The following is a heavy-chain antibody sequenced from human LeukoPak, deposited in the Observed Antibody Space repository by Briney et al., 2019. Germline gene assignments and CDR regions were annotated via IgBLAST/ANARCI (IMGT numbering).Heavy chain of an antibody. CDR3: ARSNSSGWPYYFDY. CDR1: GFSFSDYN. V-gene: IGHV3-48*01. Sequence: GGSLRLSCAASGFSFSDYNMNWVRQAPGKGLEWVSYISSSGSIYYADSVKGRFTITRDNSKNTLYLQMNSLRAEDTAVYYCARSNSSGWPYYFDYWGQGTLVTVSS. J-gene: IGHJ4*02. CDR2: ISSSGSI. D-gene: IGHD6-19*01.